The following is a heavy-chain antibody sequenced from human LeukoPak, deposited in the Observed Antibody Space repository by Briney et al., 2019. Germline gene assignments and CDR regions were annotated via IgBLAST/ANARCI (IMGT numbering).Heavy chain of an antibody. CDR1: GYTFTSYD. V-gene: IGHV1-8*03. CDR3: ARGRLLWFGELSVSHDAFDI. CDR2: MNPNSGNT. J-gene: IGHJ3*02. D-gene: IGHD3-10*01. Sequence: EASVKVSCKASGYTFTSYDINWVRQATGQGLEWMGWMNPNSGNTGYAQKFQGRVTITRNTSISTAYMELSSLRSEDTAVYYCARGRLLWFGELSVSHDAFDIWGQGTMVTVSS.